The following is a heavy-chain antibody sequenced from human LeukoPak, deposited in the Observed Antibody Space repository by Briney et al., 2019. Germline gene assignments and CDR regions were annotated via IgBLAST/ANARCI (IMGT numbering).Heavy chain of an antibody. D-gene: IGHD2-8*01. V-gene: IGHV1-69*06. Sequence: SVKVSCKASGGTFSSYAISWVRQAPGQGLEWMGGIIPIFGTANYAQKFQGRVTITADKSTSTAYMELSSLRSEDTAVYYCARDRGGTVMVYTRGKDYYYMDVWGKGTTVTVSS. CDR2: IIPIFGTA. J-gene: IGHJ6*03. CDR3: ARDRGGTVMVYTRGKDYYYMDV. CDR1: GGTFSSYA.